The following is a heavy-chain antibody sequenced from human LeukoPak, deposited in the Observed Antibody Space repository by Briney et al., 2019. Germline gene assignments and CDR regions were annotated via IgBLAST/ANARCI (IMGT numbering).Heavy chain of an antibody. Sequence: GRSLRLSCATSGFTFSTYGMHWVRQAPGKGLEWVAVIWFDGSNKYYSGSVRGRFTISRDNSKSTLYLQMSSLRAEDTAVYYCARAVGPFDYWGQGTLVTVSS. J-gene: IGHJ4*02. D-gene: IGHD3-16*01. CDR3: ARAVGPFDY. CDR1: GFTFSTYG. CDR2: IWFDGSNK. V-gene: IGHV3-33*01.